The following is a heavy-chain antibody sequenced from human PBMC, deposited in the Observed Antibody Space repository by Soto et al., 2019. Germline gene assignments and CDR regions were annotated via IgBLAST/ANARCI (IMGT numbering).Heavy chain of an antibody. CDR2: INPSGGST. CDR1: GYAFTSYY. Sequence: ASVKVSCKAAGYAFTSYYMHLVRQAPGQGLEWMGIINPSGGSTSYAQKFQGRVTMTRDTSTSTVYMELSSLRSEDTAVYYCARDLSGRNDAFDIWGQGTMVTVSS. V-gene: IGHV1-46*01. J-gene: IGHJ3*02. D-gene: IGHD3-3*01. CDR3: ARDLSGRNDAFDI.